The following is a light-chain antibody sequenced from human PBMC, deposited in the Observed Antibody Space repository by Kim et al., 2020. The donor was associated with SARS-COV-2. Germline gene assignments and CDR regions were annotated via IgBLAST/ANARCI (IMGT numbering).Light chain of an antibody. CDR1: QDISNY. V-gene: IGKV1-33*01. CDR3: QQYHILPGCT. CDR2: DAF. J-gene: IGKJ3*01. Sequence: IQMTQSPSSLSASVGDRVTITCQASQDISNYLSWYQHKPGEAPKLLIYDAFKLETGVPSRFSGSGSGTHFTFTISSLEPEDIATYYCQQYHILPGCTFGPGTKVDIK.